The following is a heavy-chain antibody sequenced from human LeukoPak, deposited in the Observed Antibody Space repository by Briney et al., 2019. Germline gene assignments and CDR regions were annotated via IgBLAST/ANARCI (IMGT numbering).Heavy chain of an antibody. J-gene: IGHJ3*02. Sequence: GGSLRLSCAASGFTFVDYYMSWIRQAPGKGLEWISYITGTGVTIHYSDSVKGRFTISRDNAKNSLSLLMNSLRGEDTAVYYCATHGGGGYDEDDAFNIWGQGTMVTVSS. CDR3: ATHGGGGYDEDDAFNI. CDR2: ITGTGVTI. V-gene: IGHV3-11*01. D-gene: IGHD5-12*01. CDR1: GFTFVDYY.